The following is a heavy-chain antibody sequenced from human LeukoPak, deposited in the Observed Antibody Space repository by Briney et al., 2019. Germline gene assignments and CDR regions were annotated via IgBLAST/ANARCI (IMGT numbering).Heavy chain of an antibody. CDR1: GFTFSSYS. Sequence: GGSLRLSCAASGFTFSSYSMNWVRQAPGTGLEYVSGINFNGVDTYYADSVKGRFTISRDNSKNTLYLQMSSLRPDDTAVYYCVRDRDWSFDYWGQGTLVTVSS. J-gene: IGHJ4*02. CDR3: VRDRDWSFDY. CDR2: INFNGVDT. D-gene: IGHD3-9*01. V-gene: IGHV3-64D*09.